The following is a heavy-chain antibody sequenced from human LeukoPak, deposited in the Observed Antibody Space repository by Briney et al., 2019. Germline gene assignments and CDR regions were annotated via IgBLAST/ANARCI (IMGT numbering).Heavy chain of an antibody. CDR1: GGSISSYY. J-gene: IGHJ4*02. D-gene: IGHD6-19*01. CDR2: IYYSGST. CDR3: ARVNFEYSSGWPSPFFDY. V-gene: IGHV4-59*01. Sequence: SSETLFLTCTVSGGSISSYYWSWIRQPPGKGLEWIGYIYYSGSTNYNPSLKSRVTISVDTSKNQFSLKLSSVTAADTAVYYCARVNFEYSSGWPSPFFDYWGQGTLVTVSS.